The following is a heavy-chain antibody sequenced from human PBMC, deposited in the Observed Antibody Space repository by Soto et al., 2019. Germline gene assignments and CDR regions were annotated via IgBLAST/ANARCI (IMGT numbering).Heavy chain of an antibody. Sequence: GGSLRLSCSASGFTFTSYAMHWVRQAPGKGLEFVSAISSYGADTYYAASVKGRFAISRDNPKNTPYLQMSSLRAEDTALYYCVKEGYLRSDWYGQFDYWGQGALVTVSS. CDR1: GFTFTSYA. J-gene: IGHJ4*02. D-gene: IGHD6-19*01. CDR3: VKEGYLRSDWYGQFDY. V-gene: IGHV3-64D*06. CDR2: ISSYGADT.